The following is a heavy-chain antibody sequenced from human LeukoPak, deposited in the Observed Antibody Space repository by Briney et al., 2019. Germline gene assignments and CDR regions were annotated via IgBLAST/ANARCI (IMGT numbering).Heavy chain of an antibody. CDR2: ISAYNGNT. Sequence: ASVKVSCKASGYTFTSYGISWVRQAPGQGLECMGWISAYNGNTNYAQKLQGRVTMTTDTSTSTAYMELRSLRSDDTAVYYCARDVAYYDSSGPRFDYWGQGTLVTVSS. V-gene: IGHV1-18*01. D-gene: IGHD3-22*01. CDR3: ARDVAYYDSSGPRFDY. CDR1: GYTFTSYG. J-gene: IGHJ4*02.